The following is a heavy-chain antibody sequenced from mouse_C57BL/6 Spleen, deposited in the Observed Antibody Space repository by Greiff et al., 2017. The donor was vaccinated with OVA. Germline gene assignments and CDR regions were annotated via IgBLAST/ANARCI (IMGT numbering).Heavy chain of an antibody. J-gene: IGHJ4*01. D-gene: IGHD6-5*01. CDR3: AREDDATAYNYAMDY. CDR2: IDPESGGT. CDR1: GFNFKSDW. Sequence: QVQLQQSGAELVKPGASVKLSCKASGFNFKSDWMHWVKQRPGRGLEWIGRIDPESGGTKYDEKFKSKATMPVDKPSSTAYMQLSSLTSEDSAIYECAREDDATAYNYAMDYWGQGTSVTVSS. V-gene: IGHV1-72*01.